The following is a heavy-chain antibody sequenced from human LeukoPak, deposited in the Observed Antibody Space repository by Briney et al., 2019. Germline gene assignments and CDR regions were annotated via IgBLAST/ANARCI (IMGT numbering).Heavy chain of an antibody. CDR2: IIPILGIA. J-gene: IGHJ4*02. D-gene: IGHD3-10*01. V-gene: IGHV1-69*04. Sequence: SVKVSCKASGGTFSSYAISWVRQAPGQGLEWMGRIIPILGIANYAQKFQGRVTITADKSTSTAYMELSSLRSEDTAVYYCATVFLYYGSGSYPYDYCGQGTLVTVSS. CDR1: GGTFSSYA. CDR3: ATVFLYYGSGSYPYDY.